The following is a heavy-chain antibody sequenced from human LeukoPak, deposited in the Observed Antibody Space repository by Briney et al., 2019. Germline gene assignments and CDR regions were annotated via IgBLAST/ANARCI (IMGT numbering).Heavy chain of an antibody. J-gene: IGHJ4*02. V-gene: IGHV1-3*01. CDR2: INAGNGNT. Sequence: GASVKVSCKASGYTFTSYAMHWVRQAPGQRLEWMGWINAGNGNTKYSQKFQGRVTITRDTSASTAYMELSSLRSEDTAVYYCARAWYSSGLHWPYFDYWGQGTLVTVSS. CDR3: ARAWYSSGLHWPYFDY. CDR1: GYTFTSYA. D-gene: IGHD6-25*01.